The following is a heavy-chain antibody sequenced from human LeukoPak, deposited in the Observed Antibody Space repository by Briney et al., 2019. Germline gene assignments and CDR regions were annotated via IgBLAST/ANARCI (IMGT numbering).Heavy chain of an antibody. J-gene: IGHJ3*02. D-gene: IGHD6-13*01. CDR3: AKGKQQLAYVSFDI. CDR2: IHDSGTA. CDR1: RGSISSHY. V-gene: IGHV4-59*11. Sequence: SETLSLTFTVSRGSISSHYWSWIRQPPGKGLEWIGNIHDSGTANYSPSHKSRDTISVDTSKNNFSLKLTSVTAADTAIYYCAKGKQQLAYVSFDIWGQGTMVTVSS.